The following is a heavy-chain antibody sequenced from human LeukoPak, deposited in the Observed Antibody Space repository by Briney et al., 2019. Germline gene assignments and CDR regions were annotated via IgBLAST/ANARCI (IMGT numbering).Heavy chain of an antibody. CDR2: ISWNSGSI. CDR3: VRELLKKGGDY. D-gene: IGHD1-26*01. Sequence: QAGGSLRLSCAASGFTFDEYAMHWVRQAPGKGLEWVSGISWNSGSIGYAVSVKGRFTISRDNAKNSLYLQMNSLRAEDTAVYYCVRELLKKGGDYWGQGTLVTVSS. CDR1: GFTFDEYA. V-gene: IGHV3-9*01. J-gene: IGHJ4*02.